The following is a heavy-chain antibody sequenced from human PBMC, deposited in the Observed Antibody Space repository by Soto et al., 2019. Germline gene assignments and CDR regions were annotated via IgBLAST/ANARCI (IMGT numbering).Heavy chain of an antibody. CDR2: ISYDGSDK. V-gene: IGHV3-30-3*01. CDR1: GFNFTSYA. D-gene: IGHD3-22*01. CDR3: ARGGIVVG. J-gene: IGHJ4*02. Sequence: QVQLGEAGGGVVQPGRSLRLSCAASGFNFTSYAMHWVRQAPGKGLEWVAVISYDGSDKYYADSAKGRFTISRDNSKNTLYLQMNSLRTDDTAVYYCARGGIVVGWGQGTLVTVSS.